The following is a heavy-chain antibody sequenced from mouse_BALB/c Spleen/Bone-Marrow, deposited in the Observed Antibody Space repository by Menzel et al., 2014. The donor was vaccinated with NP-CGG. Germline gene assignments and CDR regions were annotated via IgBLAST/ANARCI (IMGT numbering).Heavy chain of an antibody. D-gene: IGHD3-1*01. J-gene: IGHJ1*01. CDR3: AKQGLPDWYFDV. Sequence: VKLVESGPGLVAPSQSPSITCTVSGFSLTSYGVSWVRQPPGKGLEWLGVIWGDGSTNYHLALISRLSISKDNSKSQVFLKLSSLQTDDTATYYCAKQGLPDWYFDVWGAGTTVTVSS. CDR2: IWGDGST. V-gene: IGHV2-3*01. CDR1: GFSLTSYG.